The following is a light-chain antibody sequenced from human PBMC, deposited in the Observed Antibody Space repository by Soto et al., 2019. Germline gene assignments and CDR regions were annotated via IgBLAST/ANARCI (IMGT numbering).Light chain of an antibody. CDR3: QSYDSSNMI. CDR1: SGSIASSY. CDR2: EDN. V-gene: IGLV6-57*04. J-gene: IGLJ2*01. Sequence: NFMLTQPHSVSGSPGKTVTIPCTRSSGSIASSYVQWYQQRPGSAPTTVVYEDNQRPSGVPDRFSGSIDSSSNSASLIISGLKTEDEADYYCQSYDSSNMIFGGGTKLTVL.